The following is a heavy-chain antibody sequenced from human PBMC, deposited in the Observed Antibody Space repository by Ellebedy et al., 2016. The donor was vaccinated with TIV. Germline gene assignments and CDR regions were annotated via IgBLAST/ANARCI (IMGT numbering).Heavy chain of an antibody. CDR1: GFTFSSFA. D-gene: IGHD6-19*01. CDR2: ISHTGTRT. J-gene: IGHJ4*02. V-gene: IGHV3-23*01. CDR3: AKGRGGGSDSSAPRYYFDS. Sequence: PGGSLRLSCAVSGFTFSSFAMTWVRQAPGKGLEWVSTISHTGTRTYYANSVDGRFIISRDISKRTLYLQMNSLRAEDTAVYYCAKGRGGGSDSSAPRYYFDSWGLGTLVTVSS.